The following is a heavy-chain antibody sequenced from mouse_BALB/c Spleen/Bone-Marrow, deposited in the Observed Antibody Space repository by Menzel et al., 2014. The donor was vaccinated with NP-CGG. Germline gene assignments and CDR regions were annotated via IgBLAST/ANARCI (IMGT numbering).Heavy chain of an antibody. CDR2: IDTSYTNT. CDR3: ANIYYGDYGWFSY. J-gene: IGHJ3*01. Sequence: QVQLQQSGAELVMPGASVKMSCKASGYTFTDYWIHWVKQRPGQGLEWIGAIDTSYTNTTYNQKFKGKATLTVDASSSTAYIQLSSLTSEDSAVYYCANIYYGDYGWFSYWGQGTLVTVSA. D-gene: IGHD2-13*01. V-gene: IGHV1-69*01. CDR1: GYTFTDYW.